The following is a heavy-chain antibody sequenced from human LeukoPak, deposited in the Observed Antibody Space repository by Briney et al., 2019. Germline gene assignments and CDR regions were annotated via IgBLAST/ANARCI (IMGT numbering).Heavy chain of an antibody. D-gene: IGHD3-10*01. J-gene: IGHJ4*02. V-gene: IGHV3-11*04. CDR1: GFTFSDYY. CDR3: ASSPSRGNFDY. CDR2: ISSSASTI. Sequence: PGGSLRLSCAASGFTFSDYYMSWIRQAPGKGLEWVSYISSSASTIYYADSVKGRFTISRDNAKNSLYLQMNSLRAEDTAVYYCASSPSRGNFDYWGQGTLVTVSS.